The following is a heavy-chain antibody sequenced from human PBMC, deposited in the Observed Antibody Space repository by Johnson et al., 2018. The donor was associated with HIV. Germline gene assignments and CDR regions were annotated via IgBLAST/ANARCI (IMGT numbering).Heavy chain of an antibody. Sequence: MLLVESGGGLVQPGGSLRLSCAASGFTFSSYAMSWVRQAPGKGLQWVSYISGRGSIIYSTDSVQGRCTISGDNAKNTLYLQMNSLRAEDTAVYYCARSEYDYYDSSGYDAFDIWGQGTMVTVSS. J-gene: IGHJ3*02. V-gene: IGHV3-48*04. CDR2: ISGRGSII. CDR3: ARSEYDYYDSSGYDAFDI. CDR1: GFTFSSYA. D-gene: IGHD3-22*01.